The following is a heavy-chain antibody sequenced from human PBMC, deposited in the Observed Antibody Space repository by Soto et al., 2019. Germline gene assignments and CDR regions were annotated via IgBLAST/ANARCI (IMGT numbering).Heavy chain of an antibody. CDR2: IYATGTT. D-gene: IGHD1-1*01. CDR1: GYSISSGFY. CDR3: VRDGTKTLRDWFDP. J-gene: IGHJ5*02. Sequence: TSETLSLTCAVSGYSISSGFYWSWIRKSAGKGLEWIGRIYATGTTDYNPSLKSRVMMSVDTSKKQFSLKLRSVTAADTAVYYCVRDGTKTLRDWFDPWGQGISVTVSS. V-gene: IGHV4-4*07.